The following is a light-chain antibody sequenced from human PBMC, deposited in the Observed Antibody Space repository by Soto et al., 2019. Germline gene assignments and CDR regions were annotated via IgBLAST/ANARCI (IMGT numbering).Light chain of an antibody. CDR1: SSNIESHT. V-gene: IGLV1-44*01. CDR3: ATWDDSRKGV. CDR2: TNN. J-gene: IGLJ1*01. Sequence: QSVLTQPPSVSAAPGQNITISCSGSSSNIESHTVNWFQQVPGAAPKLLIKTNNQRPSGVPDRFSGSKSGASASLAISGLQPEDEATYYCATWDDSRKGVFGTGTKVTVL.